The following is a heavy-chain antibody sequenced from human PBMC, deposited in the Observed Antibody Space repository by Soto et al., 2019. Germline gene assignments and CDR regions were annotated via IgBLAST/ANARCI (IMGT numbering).Heavy chain of an antibody. CDR2: ISHRGAT. CDR3: VRYEYDSSGHDDEH. CDR1: GYSIDRGYY. Sequence: SETLSLTCSVSGYSIDRGYYWGWIRQAPERGLEWIGSISHRGATSYTPSLKSRAIISLDTSNNQFTLRLTSVTVADTATYYCVRYEYDSSGHDDEHWRQGTLVTVSS. D-gene: IGHD3-22*01. J-gene: IGHJ4*02. V-gene: IGHV4-38-2*02.